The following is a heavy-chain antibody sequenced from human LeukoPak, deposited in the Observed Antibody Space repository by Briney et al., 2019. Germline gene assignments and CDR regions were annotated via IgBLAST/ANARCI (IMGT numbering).Heavy chain of an antibody. Sequence: SETLSLTCAVYGGSFSGYYWSWIRQPPGKGLEWIGEINHSGSTNYNPSLKSRVIISVDTSKNQFSLKLSSVTAADTAVYYCARGNWFDLWGQGTLVTVSS. J-gene: IGHJ5*02. CDR1: GGSFSGYY. CDR3: ARGNWFDL. V-gene: IGHV4-34*01. CDR2: INHSGST.